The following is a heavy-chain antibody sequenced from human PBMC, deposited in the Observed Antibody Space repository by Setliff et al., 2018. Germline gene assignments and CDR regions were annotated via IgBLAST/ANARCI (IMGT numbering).Heavy chain of an antibody. D-gene: IGHD2-15*01. Sequence: ASVKVSCKASGGTFSSYAISWVRQAPGQGLEWMGGIIPIFGTANYAQKFQGRVTITTDESTSTAYMELSSLRSEDTAVYYCARDGGYCSGGSCYGLDYWGQGTLVTVSS. CDR2: IIPIFGTA. CDR3: ARDGGYCSGGSCYGLDY. CDR1: GGTFSSYA. V-gene: IGHV1-69*05. J-gene: IGHJ4*02.